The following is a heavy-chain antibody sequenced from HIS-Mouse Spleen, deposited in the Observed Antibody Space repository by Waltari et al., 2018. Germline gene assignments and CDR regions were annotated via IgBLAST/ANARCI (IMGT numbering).Heavy chain of an antibody. CDR1: GCSISSGGYY. CDR2: IYYSGST. J-gene: IGHJ5*02. CDR3: ARYGGGSCYYVGGWFDP. D-gene: IGHD3-3*01. Sequence: QVQLQESGPGLVKPSQTLSLTCTVPGCSISSGGYYWIWFRHHPGKGLDWIGYIYYSGSTYYNPSLKGRVTISVDTSKNQFSLKLSSVTAADTAVYYCARYGGGSCYYVGGWFDPWGQGTLVTVSS. V-gene: IGHV4-31*03.